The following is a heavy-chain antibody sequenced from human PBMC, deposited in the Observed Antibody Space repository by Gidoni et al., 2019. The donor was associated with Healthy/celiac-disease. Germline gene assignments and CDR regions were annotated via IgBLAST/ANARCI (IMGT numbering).Heavy chain of an antibody. CDR2: IIPIFGTA. CDR3: ARGVRDFTFGGVIADAFDI. CDR1: GGTFSSSA. J-gene: IGHJ3*02. Sequence: QVQLVQSGAEVKKPGSSVKVSCKASGGTFSSSAISWVRQAPGQGLEWMGGIIPIFGTANYAQKCQGRVTITADESTSTAYMELSSLRSEDTAVYYCARGVRDFTFGGVIADAFDIWGQGTMVTVSS. V-gene: IGHV1-69*01. D-gene: IGHD3-16*02.